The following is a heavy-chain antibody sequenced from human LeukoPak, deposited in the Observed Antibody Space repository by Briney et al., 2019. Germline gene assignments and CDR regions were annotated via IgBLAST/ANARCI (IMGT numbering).Heavy chain of an antibody. CDR1: GGSISSYY. J-gene: IGHJ4*02. CDR3: ARVSDSGCYYPSFDY. D-gene: IGHD1-26*01. CDR2: IYYSGST. V-gene: IGHV4-59*01. Sequence: PSETLSLTCTVSGGSISSYYWSWIRQPPGKGLEWIGYIYYSGSTNYNPSLKSRVTISVDTSKNQFSLKLSSVTAADTAVYYCARVSDSGCYYPSFDYWAREPWSPSPQ.